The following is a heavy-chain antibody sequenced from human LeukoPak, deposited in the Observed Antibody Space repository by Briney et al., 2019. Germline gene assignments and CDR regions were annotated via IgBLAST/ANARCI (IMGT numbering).Heavy chain of an antibody. Sequence: GGSLRLSCAASGFTFSSYAMSWVRQAPGKGLVWVSRMSSDSTRSSHADSVKGRFTISRDNAKKMVYLQMNSLRVEDSAVYYCAAGPSSNGHQLHYWGQGTLVTVSS. V-gene: IGHV3-74*01. J-gene: IGHJ4*02. D-gene: IGHD4-4*01. CDR2: MSSDSTRS. CDR1: GFTFSSYA. CDR3: AAGPSSNGHQLHY.